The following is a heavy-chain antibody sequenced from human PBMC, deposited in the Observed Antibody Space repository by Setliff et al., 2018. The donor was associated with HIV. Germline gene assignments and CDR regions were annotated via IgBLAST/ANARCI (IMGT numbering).Heavy chain of an antibody. Sequence: PGESLKISCQGSGYRFASYWIGWVRQMPGKGLEWMGIIYPGDSDTRYSPSFQGQVTISADKSISTAYLQWNSLKASDTAIYYCARASDPSHRMPPTNYYYYMDVWGKGTKVTVSS. CDR1: GYRFASYW. J-gene: IGHJ6*03. CDR3: ARASDPSHRMPPTNYYYYMDV. D-gene: IGHD2-2*01. CDR2: IYPGDSDT. V-gene: IGHV5-51*01.